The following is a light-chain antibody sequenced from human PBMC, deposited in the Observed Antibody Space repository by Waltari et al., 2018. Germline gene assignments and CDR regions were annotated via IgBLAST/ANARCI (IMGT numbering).Light chain of an antibody. J-gene: IGKJ2*01. Sequence: EIVLTQSPGTLSLSPGERATLSCRASQSVSSNYLAWYQHKPGQAPRLLIYAASSRATGIPDRFSDSGSGTDFTLTISRLEPEDFAVYYCQQYSSSPYTFGQGTKLDIK. CDR1: QSVSSNY. CDR3: QQYSSSPYT. V-gene: IGKV3-20*01. CDR2: AAS.